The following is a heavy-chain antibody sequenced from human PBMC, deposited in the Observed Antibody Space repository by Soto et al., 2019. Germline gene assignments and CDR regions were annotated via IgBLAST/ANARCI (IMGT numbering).Heavy chain of an antibody. Sequence: QVQMAQSGAEVKEPGASEKVSFKASGYRFSSHGLSWVRQAPGQGLEWMGWISVYNGNTKYAQKFQDRVTLTRDTSTSTAYMELRSLRSDDTAVYFCTRESGGATHFDYFDYSGQGTLVTVSS. J-gene: IGHJ4*02. CDR1: GYRFSSHG. CDR3: TRESGGATHFDYFDY. CDR2: ISVYNGNT. V-gene: IGHV1-18*01. D-gene: IGHD3-10*01.